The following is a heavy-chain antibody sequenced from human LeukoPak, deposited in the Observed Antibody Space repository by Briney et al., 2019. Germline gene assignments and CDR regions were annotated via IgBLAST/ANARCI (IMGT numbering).Heavy chain of an antibody. J-gene: IGHJ6*03. CDR3: ARAYSSTLYYYYMDV. Sequence: ASVTVSCKASGYSFTGYYMHWVRQAPGQGLEWMGWINPNSGGTKYAQKFQGRVTMTRDTSISTAYMELSRLRSDDTAVYYCARAYSSTLYYYYMDVWGKGTTVTISS. CDR2: INPNSGGT. V-gene: IGHV1-2*02. D-gene: IGHD6-13*01. CDR1: GYSFTGYY.